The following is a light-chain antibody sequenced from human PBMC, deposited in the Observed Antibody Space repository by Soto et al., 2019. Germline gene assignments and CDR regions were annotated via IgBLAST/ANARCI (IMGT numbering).Light chain of an antibody. J-gene: IGKJ1*01. Sequence: DIQMTQSPSTLSASVGDRVTITCRASQTISSWLAWYQQKPGKAPKLLIYDASTLEGGVPSRFSGSGSGTEFTLTISSLQPDDFATYYCQQYNNYSWTFGQGTKV. CDR1: QTISSW. CDR3: QQYNNYSWT. V-gene: IGKV1-5*01. CDR2: DAS.